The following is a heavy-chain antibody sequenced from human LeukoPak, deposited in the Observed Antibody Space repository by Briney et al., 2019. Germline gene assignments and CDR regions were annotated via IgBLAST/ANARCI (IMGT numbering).Heavy chain of an antibody. Sequence: PSQTLSLTCTVSGGSISSGGYYWSWIRQHPGKGLEWIGYIYYSGSTYYNPSLKSRVTISVDTSKNQFSLKLSSVTAADTAVYYCARQSPLNGDPDAFDIWGQGTMVTVSS. CDR2: IYYSGST. CDR3: ARQSPLNGDPDAFDI. CDR1: GGSISSGGYY. V-gene: IGHV4-31*03. J-gene: IGHJ3*02. D-gene: IGHD4-17*01.